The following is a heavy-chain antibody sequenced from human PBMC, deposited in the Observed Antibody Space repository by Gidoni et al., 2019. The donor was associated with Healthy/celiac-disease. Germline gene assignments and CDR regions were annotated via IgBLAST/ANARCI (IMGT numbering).Heavy chain of an antibody. V-gene: IGHV3-9*01. J-gene: IGHJ4*02. CDR1: GFPFIDYA. Sequence: EVQLVESGGGLVQPGRSLRLSCASSGFPFIDYALHWVRQAPGKGLEWVSGISWNSGSIGYADSVKGRFTISRDNAKNSLYLQMNSLRAEDTALYYCAKDIGYSYGRGFRFDYWGQGTLVTVSS. D-gene: IGHD5-18*01. CDR3: AKDIGYSYGRGFRFDY. CDR2: ISWNSGSI.